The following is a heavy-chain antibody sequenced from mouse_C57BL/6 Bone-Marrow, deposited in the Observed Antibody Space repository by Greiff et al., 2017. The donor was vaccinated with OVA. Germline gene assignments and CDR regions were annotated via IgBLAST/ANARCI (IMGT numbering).Heavy chain of an antibody. Sequence: EVQLQQSGPGLVKPSQSLSLTCSVTGYSITSGYYWNWIRQFPGNQLEWMGYISYDGSNNYNASLKNRISITRDTSKNQFFLKLNSVTTEDTANYYAAKEGSDGSPDLDYWGQGTTLTVSS. D-gene: IGHD2-3*01. CDR1: GYSITSGYY. V-gene: IGHV3-6*01. CDR2: ISYDGSN. CDR3: AKEGSDGSPDLDY. J-gene: IGHJ2*01.